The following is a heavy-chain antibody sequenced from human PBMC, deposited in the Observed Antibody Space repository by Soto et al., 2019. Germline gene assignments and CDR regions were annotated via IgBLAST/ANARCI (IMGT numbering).Heavy chain of an antibody. Sequence: QLQLQESGPGLVKPSETLSLTCSVSGGSISSSNYYWGWIRQPPGKGLEWIGSLYYSGNTHYNPSLKSRVTISVDTSKNQFSLKLSSVTAADTAIYYCVRIIYGMDVWGQGTTVTVSS. CDR3: VRIIYGMDV. J-gene: IGHJ6*02. CDR2: LYYSGNT. CDR1: GGSISSSNYY. V-gene: IGHV4-39*01.